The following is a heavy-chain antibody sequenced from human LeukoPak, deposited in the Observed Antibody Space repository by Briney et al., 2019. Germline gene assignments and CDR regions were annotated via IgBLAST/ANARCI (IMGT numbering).Heavy chain of an antibody. J-gene: IGHJ4*02. V-gene: IGHV4-39*07. CDR2: INHSGST. Sequence: SETLSLTCTVSGGSVSSGNYYWSWIRQPPGKGLEWIGEINHSGSTNYNPSLKSRVTISADTSKNQFSLKLSSVTAADTAVYYCARSRSPMDYWGQGTLVTVSS. D-gene: IGHD2-2*01. CDR1: GGSVSSGNYY. CDR3: ARSRSPMDY.